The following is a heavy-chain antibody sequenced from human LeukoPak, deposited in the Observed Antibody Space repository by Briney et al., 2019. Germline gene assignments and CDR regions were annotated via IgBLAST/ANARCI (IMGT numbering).Heavy chain of an antibody. V-gene: IGHV4-4*07. J-gene: IGHJ4*02. CDR3: ARAEVNTADFDY. Sequence: SETLSLTCTVSGGSISSYYWSWIRQPPGKGLEWIGRIYTSGSTNYNPSLRSRVTMSVDTSKNQFSLKLSSVTAADTAVYYCARAEVNTADFDYWGQGTLVTVSS. D-gene: IGHD5-18*01. CDR2: IYTSGST. CDR1: GGSISSYY.